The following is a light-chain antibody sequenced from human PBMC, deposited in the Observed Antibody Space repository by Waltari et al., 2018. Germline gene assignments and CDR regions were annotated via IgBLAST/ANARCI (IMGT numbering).Light chain of an antibody. CDR1: SLISSY. J-gene: IGLJ2*01. V-gene: IGLV3-19*01. CDR2: DKN. CDR3: HSRDASGVGGS. Sequence: SSELTQDPAVSVAMGPTVRITCQGDSLISSYANWYQKRPGQAPRLVMYDKNNRPSGVPDRFSGSTSHNTASLTITGAQAEDEASYYCHSRDASGVGGSFGGGTKLTVL.